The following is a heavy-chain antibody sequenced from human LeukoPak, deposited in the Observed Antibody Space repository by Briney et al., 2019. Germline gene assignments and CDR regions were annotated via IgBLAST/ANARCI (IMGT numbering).Heavy chain of an antibody. CDR1: GFTFSSYA. Sequence: GGSLRLSCAASGFTFSSYAMSWVRQAPGKGLEWVSYISSSGSTIYYADSVKGRFTISRDNAKNSLYLQMNSLRAEDTAVYYCARGSRRHSLYYFDYWGQGTLVTVSS. CDR3: ARGSRRHSLYYFDY. CDR2: ISSSGSTI. J-gene: IGHJ4*02. D-gene: IGHD5-18*01. V-gene: IGHV3-48*03.